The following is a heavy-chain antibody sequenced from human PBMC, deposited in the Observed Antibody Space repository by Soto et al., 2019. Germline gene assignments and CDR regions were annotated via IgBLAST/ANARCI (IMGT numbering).Heavy chain of an antibody. CDR1: GGSFSGYY. V-gene: IGHV4-34*01. CDR3: ASQVTTNSIWFDP. J-gene: IGHJ5*02. Sequence: QVQLQQWGAGLLKPSETLSLTCAVYGGSFSGYYWSWIRQPPGKGLEWIGEINHSGSTNYNPSLKSRVTISVDTSKNQFSLKLSSVTAADTAVYYCASQVTTNSIWFDPWGQGTLVTVSS. D-gene: IGHD4-17*01. CDR2: INHSGST.